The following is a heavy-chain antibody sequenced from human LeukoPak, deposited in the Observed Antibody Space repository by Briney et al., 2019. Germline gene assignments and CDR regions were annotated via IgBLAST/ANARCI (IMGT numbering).Heavy chain of an antibody. Sequence: GGSLRLSCAASGFTFSSYAMHWVRQAPGKGLEWVAVISYDGSNKYYADSVKGRFTISRDNSKNTLYLQMNSLRAEDTAVYYCARSLHNPTAICYWGQGTLVTVSS. D-gene: IGHD3-9*01. J-gene: IGHJ4*02. CDR1: GFTFSSYA. CDR3: ARSLHNPTAICY. V-gene: IGHV3-30-3*01. CDR2: ISYDGSNK.